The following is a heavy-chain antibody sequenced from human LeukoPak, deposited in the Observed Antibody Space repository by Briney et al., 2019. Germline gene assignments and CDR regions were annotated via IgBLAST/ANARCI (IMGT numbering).Heavy chain of an antibody. V-gene: IGHV3-23*01. CDR1: GLSFSDYR. CDR2: TAGADDVI. J-gene: IGHJ6*02. D-gene: IGHD2-15*01. Sequence: QPGGSLRLSCAVSGLSFSDYRMIWVRQAPEKRPEWVAVTAGADDVIKYAASVKGRFTISTDNSKNTVYLQMNSLGAEDTALYFCATYIQRPPGMDVWGQGTMVTVSS. CDR3: ATYIQRPPGMDV.